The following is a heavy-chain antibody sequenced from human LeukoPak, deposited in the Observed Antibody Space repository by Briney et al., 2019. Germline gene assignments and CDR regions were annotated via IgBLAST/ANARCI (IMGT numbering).Heavy chain of an antibody. CDR2: IYYSGST. V-gene: IGHV4-61*08. CDR1: GGSISSGGYY. D-gene: IGHD3-10*01. J-gene: IGHJ6*02. CDR3: ARHKKVRGVITVRAGYYYGMDV. Sequence: SETLSLTCAVSGGSISSGGYYWSWIRQHPGKGLEWIGYIYYSGSTNYNPSLKSRVTISVDTSKNQFSLKLSSVTAADTAVYYCARHKKVRGVITVRAGYYYGMDVWGQGTTVTVSS.